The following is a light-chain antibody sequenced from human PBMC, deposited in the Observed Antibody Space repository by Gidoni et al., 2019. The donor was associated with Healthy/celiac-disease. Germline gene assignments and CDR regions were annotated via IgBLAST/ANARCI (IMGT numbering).Light chain of an antibody. V-gene: IGLV3-19*01. CDR3: NSRDSSGNHLV. CDR2: GKN. J-gene: IGLJ3*02. CDR1: SLRSYY. Sequence: SSEPTQDPAVSVALGQTVRITCQGDSLRSYYASWYQQKPGQAPVLVIYGKNNRPSGIPDRFSGSRTVNTASVTITGAQAEDEADYYCNSRDSSGNHLVFGGGTKLTVL.